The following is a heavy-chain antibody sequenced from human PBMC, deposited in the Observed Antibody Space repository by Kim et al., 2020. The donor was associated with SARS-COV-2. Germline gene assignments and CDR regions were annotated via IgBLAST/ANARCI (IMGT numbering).Heavy chain of an antibody. CDR2: INNDGSGT. Sequence: GGSLRLSCAASGFTFSSNWMDWVRQAPGKGLVWVSRINNDGSGTSYAASVKGRFTISSDNAKHTLYLQMNSLRAEDTAVYYCARPGGDVWGQGTTVTVSS. D-gene: IGHD3-16*01. CDR3: ARPGGDV. CDR1: GFTFSSNW. J-gene: IGHJ6*02. V-gene: IGHV3-74*01.